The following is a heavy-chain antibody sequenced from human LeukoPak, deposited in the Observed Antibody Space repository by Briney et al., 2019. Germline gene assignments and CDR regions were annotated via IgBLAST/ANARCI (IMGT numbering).Heavy chain of an antibody. D-gene: IGHD1-26*01. V-gene: IGHV3-21*01. CDR3: ARGGPINGSSPGVVY. J-gene: IGHJ4*02. CDR1: GFTSSSYC. Sequence: NAGGSLRLSCAASGFTSSSYCMNLVRQAPGKGLEWVSSISSSSSYIYYADSVKGRFTISRNNARNSLYLQMTSLRAEDTAVYYCARGGPINGSSPGVVYWREGTLVTVSS. CDR2: ISSSSSYI.